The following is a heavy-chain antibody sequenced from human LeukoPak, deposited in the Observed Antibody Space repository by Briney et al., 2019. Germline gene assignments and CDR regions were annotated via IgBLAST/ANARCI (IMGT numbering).Heavy chain of an antibody. J-gene: IGHJ4*02. CDR2: ISGSGGST. CDR1: GFTFSSYG. V-gene: IGHV3-23*01. CDR3: AKDEKEPRDTAMGFVDY. D-gene: IGHD5-18*01. Sequence: SGGSLRLSCAASGFTFSSYGMHWVRQAPGKGLEWVSAISGSGGSTYYADSVKGRFTISRDNSKNTLYLQMNSLRAEDTAVYYCAKDEKEPRDTAMGFVDYWGQGTLVTVSS.